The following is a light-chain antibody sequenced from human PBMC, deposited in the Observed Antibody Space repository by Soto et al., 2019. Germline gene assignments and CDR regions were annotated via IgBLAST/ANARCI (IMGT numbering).Light chain of an antibody. CDR1: SSDVGGYDY. CDR3: SSYAGSNNWV. CDR2: EVS. J-gene: IGLJ3*02. V-gene: IGLV2-8*01. Sequence: QSVLTQPPSASGSPGQSVTISCTGTSSDVGGYDYVSWYQQHPGKAPKLMIYEVSKRPSGVPDRFSGSKSGNTASLTVSGLQAEDEADYYCSSYAGSNNWVFGGETQLTVL.